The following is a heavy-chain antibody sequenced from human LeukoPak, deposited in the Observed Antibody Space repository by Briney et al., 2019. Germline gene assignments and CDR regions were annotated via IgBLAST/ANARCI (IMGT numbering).Heavy chain of an antibody. CDR3: ARDTLPNSGIAVAGEFDP. J-gene: IGHJ5*02. D-gene: IGHD6-19*01. CDR2: INPSGGST. V-gene: IGHV1-46*01. CDR1: GGTFSSYA. Sequence: ASVKVSCKASGGTFSSYAISWVRQAPGQGLEWMGIINPSGGSTSYAQKFQGRVTMTRDTSTSTVYMELSSLRSEDTAVYYCARDTLPNSGIAVAGEFDPWGQGTLVTVSS.